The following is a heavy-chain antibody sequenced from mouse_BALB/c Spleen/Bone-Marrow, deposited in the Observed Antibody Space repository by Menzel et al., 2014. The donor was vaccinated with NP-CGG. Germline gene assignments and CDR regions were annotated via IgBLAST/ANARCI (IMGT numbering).Heavy chain of an antibody. CDR1: GFNIKDTY. CDR2: IDPANGNT. CDR3: ATMITDWYFDV. D-gene: IGHD2-4*01. V-gene: IGHV14-3*02. J-gene: IGHJ1*01. Sequence: EVQGVESGAELVKPGASVKLSCTASGFNIKDTYMHWVKQRPEQGLEWIGRIDPANGNTKYDPKFQGKATITADTSSNTAYLQLSSLTSEDTAVYYCATMITDWYFDVWGAGPTVTASS.